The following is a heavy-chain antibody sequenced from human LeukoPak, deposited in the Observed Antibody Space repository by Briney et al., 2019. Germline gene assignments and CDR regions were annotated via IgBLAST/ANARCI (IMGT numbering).Heavy chain of an antibody. Sequence: SETLSLTCTVSGGSISSYYWSWIRQPPGKGLEWIGYIYYSGTSSYNPSLKSRVTISVDTSKNQFSLKMSSVTAADTAVYYCATLAAAGTNWGQGTLVTVSS. V-gene: IGHV4-59*01. CDR3: ATLAAAGTN. J-gene: IGHJ4*02. D-gene: IGHD6-13*01. CDR1: GGSISSYY. CDR2: IYYSGTS.